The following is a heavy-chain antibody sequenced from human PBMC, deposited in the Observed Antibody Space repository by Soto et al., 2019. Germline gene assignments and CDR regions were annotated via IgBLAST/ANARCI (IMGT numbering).Heavy chain of an antibody. J-gene: IGHJ4*02. CDR3: AKTVNGTKY. D-gene: IGHD6-19*01. Sequence: PGGSLRLSCAASGYTFTSYGMHWVRQAPGKGLEWVAVISYDGSNKYYADAVKGRFTISRDNSKNTLDVQMNSLGAEDTAVYCCAKTVNGTKYWGQGTLVTVSS. CDR2: ISYDGSNK. CDR1: GYTFTSYG. V-gene: IGHV3-30*18.